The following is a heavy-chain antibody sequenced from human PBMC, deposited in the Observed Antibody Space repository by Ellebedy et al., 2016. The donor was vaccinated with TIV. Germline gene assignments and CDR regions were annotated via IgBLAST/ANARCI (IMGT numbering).Heavy chain of an antibody. CDR3: ARSVGSYHPSFDY. J-gene: IGHJ4*02. CDR2: IYYSGST. V-gene: IGHV4-59*12. D-gene: IGHD1-26*01. Sequence: GSLRLXCTVSGGSISSYYWSWIRQPPGKGLEWIGYIYYSGSTNYNPSLKSRVTISVDTSKNQFSLKLSSVTAADTAVYYCARSVGSYHPSFDYWGQGTLVTVSS. CDR1: GGSISSYY.